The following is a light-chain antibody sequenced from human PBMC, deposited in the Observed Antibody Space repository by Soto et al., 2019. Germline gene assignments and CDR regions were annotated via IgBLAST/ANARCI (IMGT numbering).Light chain of an antibody. CDR2: AAS. CDR1: QSISSY. V-gene: IGKV1-39*01. J-gene: IGKJ1*01. CDR3: QQSCNTPWT. Sequence: DIQITHSQSSLSASVGDRVTIACRSSQSISSYLNWCQLKPGKAPKLLIYAASSLQSGVPSRCSGSRSGSVFTLTITSLQPEDFAIYYCQQSCNTPWTLGRGTTV.